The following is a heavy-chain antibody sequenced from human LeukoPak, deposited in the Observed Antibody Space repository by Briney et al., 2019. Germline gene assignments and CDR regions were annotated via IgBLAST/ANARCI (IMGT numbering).Heavy chain of an antibody. CDR1: GGSISTYY. D-gene: IGHD6-13*01. CDR3: ARVGQLAFDY. V-gene: IGHV4-59*12. Sequence: PSETLSLTCTVSGGSISTYYWTWIRQPPGKGLEWIGDVYYSGSTNYNPSLKSRVTISGDTSKNRSSLNLSAVTAADTAVYYCARVGQLAFDYWGQGTLVTVSS. J-gene: IGHJ4*02. CDR2: VYYSGST.